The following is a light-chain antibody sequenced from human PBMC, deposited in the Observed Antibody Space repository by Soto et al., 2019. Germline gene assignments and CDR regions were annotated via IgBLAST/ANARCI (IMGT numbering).Light chain of an antibody. Sequence: QSALTQPASVSGSPGQSITISCTGTNSDVGNYNLVSWYQQHPGKAPKLIIYEVTKRPSGISIRFSGSKSGNTASLTLSGLQVEDEADYYCCSYVGGCPPYVIFGGGTKRTVL. CDR2: EVT. J-gene: IGLJ2*01. CDR3: CSYVGGCPPYVI. CDR1: NSDVGNYNL. V-gene: IGLV2-23*02.